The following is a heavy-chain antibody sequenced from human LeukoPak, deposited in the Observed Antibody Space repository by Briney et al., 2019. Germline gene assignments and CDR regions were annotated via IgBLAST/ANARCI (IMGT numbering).Heavy chain of an antibody. V-gene: IGHV1-69*13. J-gene: IGHJ5*02. CDR2: IIPIFGTA. CDR3: ARDKGSRWYSWFDP. D-gene: IGHD6-13*01. CDR1: GGAFSSYA. Sequence: SVKVSCKASGGAFSSYAISWVRQAPGQGLEWMGGIIPIFGTANYAQKFQGRVTITADESTSTAYMELSSLRSEDTAVYYCARDKGSRWYSWFDPWGQGTLVTVSS.